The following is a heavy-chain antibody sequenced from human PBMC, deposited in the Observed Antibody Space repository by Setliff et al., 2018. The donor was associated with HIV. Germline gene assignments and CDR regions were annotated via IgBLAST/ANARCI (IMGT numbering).Heavy chain of an antibody. J-gene: IGHJ5*02. CDR2: ISHSGNT. Sequence: KASETLSLTCAVSGYSISSGYYWGWIRQPPGKGLEWIGCISHSGNTNFNPSLNSRVTISLDTSKNQFSLRLTSLTAADTAIYYCARSTVGAGASFPWGRGILVTVSS. V-gene: IGHV4-38-2*01. D-gene: IGHD1-26*01. CDR3: ARSTVGAGASFP. CDR1: GYSISSGYY.